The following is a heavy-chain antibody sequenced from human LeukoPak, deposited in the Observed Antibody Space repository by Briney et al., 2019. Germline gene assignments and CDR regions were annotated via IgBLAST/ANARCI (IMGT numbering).Heavy chain of an antibody. CDR3: AKDKKARYDSRNHAFDI. Sequence: GGSLRLSCAASGFTFSSYAMSWVRQAPGKGLEWVSAISGSGGSTYYADSVKGRFTISRDNSKNTLYLQMNSLRAEDTAVYYCAKDKKARYDSRNHAFDIWGQGTMVTVSS. CDR2: ISGSGGST. D-gene: IGHD3-22*01. V-gene: IGHV3-23*01. J-gene: IGHJ3*02. CDR1: GFTFSSYA.